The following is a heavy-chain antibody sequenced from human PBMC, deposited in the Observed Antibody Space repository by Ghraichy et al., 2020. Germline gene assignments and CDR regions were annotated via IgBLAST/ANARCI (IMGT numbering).Heavy chain of an antibody. CDR3: ARQSIVLMVYAIPLGTNWFDP. V-gene: IGHV4-39*01. Sequence: SETLSLTCTVSGGSISSSSYYWGWIRQPPGKGLEWIGSIYYSGSTYYNPSLKSRVTISVDTSKNQFSLKLSSVTAADTAVYYCARQSIVLMVYAIPLGTNWFDPWGQGTLVTVSS. D-gene: IGHD2-8*01. J-gene: IGHJ5*02. CDR1: GGSISSSSYY. CDR2: IYYSGST.